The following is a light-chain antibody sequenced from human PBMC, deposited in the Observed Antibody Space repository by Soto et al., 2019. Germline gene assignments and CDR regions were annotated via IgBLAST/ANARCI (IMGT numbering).Light chain of an antibody. Sequence: NFMLTQPHSVSESPGKTVTISCTRSVGSIANNYVQWYQQRPGSAPTPVIFQDNERPSGVPDRFSGSIDSSSNSASLTISGLRTEDEADYYCHSYDSSAHWVFGGGTKLTVL. CDR2: QDN. CDR1: VGSIANNY. J-gene: IGLJ3*02. CDR3: HSYDSSAHWV. V-gene: IGLV6-57*04.